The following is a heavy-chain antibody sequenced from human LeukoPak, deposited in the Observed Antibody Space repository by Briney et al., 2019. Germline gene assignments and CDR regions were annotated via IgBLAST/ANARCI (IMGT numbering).Heavy chain of an antibody. V-gene: IGHV4-4*07. D-gene: IGHD2-21*02. CDR1: GGSIISYY. CDR2: IYTSGNT. Sequence: SETLSLTCTVSGGSIISYYWSWIRQPAGKGLEWIGRIYTSGNTNYNPSLKSRVTMSVDTSKNQFSLKLSSVTAADTAVYYCARGDLAYCGGDCPDDAFDIWGQGTMVTVSS. J-gene: IGHJ3*02. CDR3: ARGDLAYCGGDCPDDAFDI.